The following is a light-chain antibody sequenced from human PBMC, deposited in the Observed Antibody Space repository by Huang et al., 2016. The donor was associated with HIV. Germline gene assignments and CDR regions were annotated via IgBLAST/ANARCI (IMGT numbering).Light chain of an antibody. V-gene: IGKV3-15*01. CDR2: GSS. Sequence: EVLMTQSPVLLSESPGGRVTISCWASQSVRYNLAWFQQTPGQAPRLLVHGSSTRATGVPARFSGSGSGTGFTLTINSLQSEDVAVYYCQQYYTWPRTFGQGTRVE. CDR1: QSVRYN. J-gene: IGKJ1*01. CDR3: QQYYTWPRT.